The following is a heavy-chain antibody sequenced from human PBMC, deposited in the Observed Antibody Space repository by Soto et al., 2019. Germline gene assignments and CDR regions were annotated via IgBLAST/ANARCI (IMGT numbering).Heavy chain of an antibody. CDR2: VSFDGSNK. D-gene: IGHD6-13*01. V-gene: IGHV3-30-3*01. CDR3: ARDHTGITTAGGGRIDR. CDR1: GFTFSTHA. J-gene: IGHJ4*02. Sequence: QVQLVESGGGVVQPGRSLRLSCAASGFTFSTHAMHWVRQAPGKGRECVAIVSFDGSNKYYADSVKGRFTISRDNSKITLYLQMSGLTPADTAFCYCARDHTGITTAGGGRIDRWGEGTLVTVSS.